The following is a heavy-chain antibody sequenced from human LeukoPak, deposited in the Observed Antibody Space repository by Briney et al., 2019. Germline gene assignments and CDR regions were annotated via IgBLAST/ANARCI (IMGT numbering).Heavy chain of an antibody. J-gene: IGHJ5*02. CDR2: ISAYNGNT. D-gene: IGHD6-13*01. CDR3: ARDKVIASAGTPNWFDP. CDR1: GYTFTSYG. V-gene: IGHV1-18*01. Sequence: ASVKVSCKASGYTFTSYGISWVRQAPGQGLEWMGWISAYNGNTNYAQKFQGRVTMTTDTATSTAYMELRSLRSDDTAVYYCARDKVIASAGTPNWFDPWGQGTLVTVSS.